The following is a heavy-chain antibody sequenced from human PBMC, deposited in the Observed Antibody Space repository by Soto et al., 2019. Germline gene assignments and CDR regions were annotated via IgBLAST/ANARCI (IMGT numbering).Heavy chain of an antibody. CDR2: INAGNGNT. CDR1: GYTFTSYA. J-gene: IGHJ4*02. CDR3: AKLRYSEGSGNFDY. V-gene: IGHV1-3*01. D-gene: IGHD1-26*01. Sequence: ASVKVSCKASGYTFTSYAMHWVRQAPGQRLEWMGWINAGNGNTKYSQKFQGRVTITRDTSASTAYMELSSLRSEDTALYYCAKLRYSEGSGNFDYWGQGALVTVSS.